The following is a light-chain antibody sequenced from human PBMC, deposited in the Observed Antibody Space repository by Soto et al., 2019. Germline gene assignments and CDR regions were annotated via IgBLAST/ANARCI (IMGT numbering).Light chain of an antibody. V-gene: IGKV1-12*01. CDR2: AAS. CDR3: QQANAFPRT. J-gene: IGKJ1*01. CDR1: QGIGSQ. Sequence: DLQMTQSPSSVSASVGDRVSITCRASQGIGSQLAWYQQKPGKAPKLLIHAASTLQRGVPSRFSGSGSGTDFTLTISSLQSEDFATYYCQQANAFPRTFGQGTKVEIE.